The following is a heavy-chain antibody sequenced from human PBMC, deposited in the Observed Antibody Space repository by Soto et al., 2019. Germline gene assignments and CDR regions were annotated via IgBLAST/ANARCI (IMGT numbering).Heavy chain of an antibody. CDR1: GYTFTGYY. D-gene: IGHD3-22*01. CDR2: ISPNSGDT. V-gene: IGHV1-2*02. Sequence: GASVKVSFKASGYTFTGYYIHWLRQAPGQGLEWMAWISPNSGDTNSAQKFQDRVTMTRDTSISTAYMELSSLRSDDTAVYYCVTGNFYDQGHFDYWGQGTLVTVSS. J-gene: IGHJ4*02. CDR3: VTGNFYDQGHFDY.